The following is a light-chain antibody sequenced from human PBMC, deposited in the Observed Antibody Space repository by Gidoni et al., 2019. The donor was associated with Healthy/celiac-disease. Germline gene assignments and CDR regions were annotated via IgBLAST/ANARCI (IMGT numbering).Light chain of an antibody. CDR2: AAS. J-gene: IGKJ1*01. CDR1: QCSSSY. CDR3: QQSYSTPRT. V-gene: IGKV1-39*01. Sequence: DIQMTQSPSSLSASVGDRVTITCRASQCSSSYLHWYQQKPGKAPKLLIYAASSLQSGVPSRFSGSGSGTDFTLTISSLQPEDFATYYCQQSYSTPRTVGQGTKVEIK.